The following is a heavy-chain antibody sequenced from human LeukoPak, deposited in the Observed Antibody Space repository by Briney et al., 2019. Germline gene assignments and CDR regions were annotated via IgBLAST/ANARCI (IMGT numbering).Heavy chain of an antibody. Sequence: PSETLSLTCTVSGGSISSSSYYWGWIRQPPGKGLEWIGSIYYSGSTFYNPSLKSRVTISVDTSKNQFSLKLSSVTAADTAVYYCARRPRAVAGAFDYWGQGTLVTASS. D-gene: IGHD6-19*01. CDR1: GGSISSSSYY. J-gene: IGHJ4*02. V-gene: IGHV4-39*01. CDR3: ARRPRAVAGAFDY. CDR2: IYYSGST.